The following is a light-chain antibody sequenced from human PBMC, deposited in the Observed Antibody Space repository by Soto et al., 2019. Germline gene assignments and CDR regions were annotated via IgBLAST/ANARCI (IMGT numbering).Light chain of an antibody. CDR2: AAS. Sequence: EIVMTQSPATLSVSPGERATLSCRASQSVSSKLAWYQQKPGQAPRLLIYAASTRATGIPARFSGGGSGTEFTLTISSLEPEDFAVYYCQQRYNWPLTFGGGNKVDI. J-gene: IGKJ4*01. V-gene: IGKV3-15*01. CDR3: QQRYNWPLT. CDR1: QSVSSK.